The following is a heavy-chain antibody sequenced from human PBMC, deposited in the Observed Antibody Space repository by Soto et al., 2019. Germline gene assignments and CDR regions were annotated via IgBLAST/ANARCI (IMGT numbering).Heavy chain of an antibody. CDR2: ISAYNGNT. D-gene: IGHD3-10*01. Sequence: ASVKVSCKASGYTFTSYGISWVRQAPGQGLEWMGWISAYNGNTNYAQKLQGRVTMTTDTSTSTAYMELRSLRSDDTAVYYCAREITMVRGVTPYYYYGMDVWGQGTTVTVSS. V-gene: IGHV1-18*01. CDR3: AREITMVRGVTPYYYYGMDV. CDR1: GYTFTSYG. J-gene: IGHJ6*02.